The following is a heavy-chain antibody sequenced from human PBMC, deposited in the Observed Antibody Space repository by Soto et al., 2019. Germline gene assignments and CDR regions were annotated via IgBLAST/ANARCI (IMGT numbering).Heavy chain of an antibody. J-gene: IGHJ4*02. Sequence: QVQLVQSGAEVKKPGASVKVSCKASGYTFTRYAIHWVRQAPGQRLEWMGWINAGNGNTKYSEKFQNRVTITRDTAASTADMELSSLRSEDTAVYYCARDLGGSPDYWGQGTLVTVSS. D-gene: IGHD5-12*01. CDR1: GYTFTRYA. CDR3: ARDLGGSPDY. CDR2: INAGNGNT. V-gene: IGHV1-3*01.